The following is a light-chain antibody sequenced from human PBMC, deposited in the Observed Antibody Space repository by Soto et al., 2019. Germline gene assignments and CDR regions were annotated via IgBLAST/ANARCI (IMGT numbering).Light chain of an antibody. Sequence: QSVLTQPPSVSGAPGQRVTIPCTGRSSNIGADYDVHGYQQLPGTAPKLLIQGNSDRPSGVPDRFSGSKSGTSVFLAITGLQAEDEADYYCQSYDRSLSAWVFGGGTKLTVL. J-gene: IGLJ3*02. CDR2: GNS. CDR3: QSYDRSLSAWV. V-gene: IGLV1-40*01. CDR1: SSNIGADYD.